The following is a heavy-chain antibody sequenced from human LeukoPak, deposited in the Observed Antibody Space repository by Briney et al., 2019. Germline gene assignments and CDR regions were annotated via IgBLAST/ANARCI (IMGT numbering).Heavy chain of an antibody. J-gene: IGHJ5*02. CDR1: GFTFSVYW. V-gene: IGHV3-7*01. Sequence: GGSLRLSCVASGFTFSVYWMSWVRQAPGKGLEWVANIKEDGSEKYYVDSVKGRFTISRNNAKNSLYLQMSSLRAEDTAVYYCARGGSWFAPWGQGTLVTVSS. D-gene: IGHD3-10*01. CDR2: IKEDGSEK. CDR3: ARGGSWFAP.